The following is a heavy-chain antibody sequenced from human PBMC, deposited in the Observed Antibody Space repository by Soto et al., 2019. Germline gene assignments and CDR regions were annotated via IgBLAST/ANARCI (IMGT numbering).Heavy chain of an antibody. V-gene: IGHV4-30-2*01. CDR2: IYHSGST. CDR1: GGSISSGGYS. Sequence: PSETLSLTCAVSGGSISSGGYSWSWIRQPPGKGLEWIGYIYHSGSTYYNPSLRSRVTISVDRSKNQFSLKLSSVAAADTAVYYCARSGVLNWFDPWGQGTLVTVSS. J-gene: IGHJ5*02. D-gene: IGHD2-8*01. CDR3: ARSGVLNWFDP.